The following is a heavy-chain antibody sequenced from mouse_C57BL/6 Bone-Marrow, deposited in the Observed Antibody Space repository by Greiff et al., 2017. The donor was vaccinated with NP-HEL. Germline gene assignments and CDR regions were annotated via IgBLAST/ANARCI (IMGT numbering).Heavy chain of an antibody. CDR3: SRGLDFSNTFAY. V-gene: IGHV1-81*01. J-gene: IGHJ3*01. D-gene: IGHD2-5*01. CDR1: GYTFTSYG. CDR2: IYPRSGNT. Sequence: QVQLQQSGAELARPGASVKLSCKASGYTFTSYGISWVKQRTGQGLEWIGEIYPRSGNTYYNEKFKGKATLTADKSSSTAYMELRSLTSEDSAVYFCSRGLDFSNTFAYCGQGTLVTVSA.